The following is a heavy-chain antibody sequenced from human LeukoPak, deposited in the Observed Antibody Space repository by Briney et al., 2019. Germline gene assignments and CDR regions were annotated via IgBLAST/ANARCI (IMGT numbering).Heavy chain of an antibody. CDR1: GVTFSNYG. J-gene: IGHJ4*02. CDR2: ISGSGGST. Sequence: GGSLRLSCAASGVTFSNYGMSWVRQAPGKGLEWVSSISGSGGSTYYADSVKGRFTISRDNSKNTLYLQMNSLRAEDTAVYYCAKLPRYSSSWYIDYWGQGTLVTVSS. V-gene: IGHV3-23*01. D-gene: IGHD6-13*01. CDR3: AKLPRYSSSWYIDY.